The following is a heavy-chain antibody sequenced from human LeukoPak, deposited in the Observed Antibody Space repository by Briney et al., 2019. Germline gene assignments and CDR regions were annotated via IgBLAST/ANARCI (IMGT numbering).Heavy chain of an antibody. CDR3: GEGQQLVETFDY. D-gene: IGHD6-13*01. V-gene: IGHV3-30-3*01. CDR2: ISYDGSNK. Sequence: GRSQRLSCAASGFTFSSYAMHWVRQAPGKGLEWVAVISYDGSNKYYADSVKGRFTISRDNSKNTLYLQMNSLGAEDTAVYYCGEGQQLVETFDYWGQGTLVTVSS. J-gene: IGHJ4*02. CDR1: GFTFSSYA.